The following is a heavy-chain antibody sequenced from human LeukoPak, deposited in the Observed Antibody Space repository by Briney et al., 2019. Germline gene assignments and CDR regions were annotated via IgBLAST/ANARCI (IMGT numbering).Heavy chain of an antibody. CDR1: GFRFSKYW. V-gene: IGHV3-7*01. D-gene: IGHD2-2*01. J-gene: IGHJ4*02. CDR3: VRSQLGLDY. Sequence: GGSLRHSCAASGFRFSKYWMSWVRQAPGKGLEWVANIDQDGSEKYYVDSVKGRFTISRDNAENSLYLQMNSLRAEDTAVYHCVRSQLGLDYSGQGTLVTVSS. CDR2: IDQDGSEK.